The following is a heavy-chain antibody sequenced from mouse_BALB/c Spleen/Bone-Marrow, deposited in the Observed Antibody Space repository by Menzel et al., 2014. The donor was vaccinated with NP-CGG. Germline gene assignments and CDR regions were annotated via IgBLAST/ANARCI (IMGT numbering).Heavy chain of an antibody. V-gene: IGHV7-3*02. Sequence: EVKVVESGGGLVQPGGSLRLSCATSGFTFTDYYMSWVRQPPGKALEWLGFIRNKANGYTTEYSASVKGRFTISRDNSQSILYLLMNTLRAEDSATYYCARFYYVSGYYYAMDYWGQGTSVTVSS. D-gene: IGHD1-1*01. CDR1: GFTFTDYY. J-gene: IGHJ4*01. CDR2: IRNKANGYTT. CDR3: ARFYYVSGYYYAMDY.